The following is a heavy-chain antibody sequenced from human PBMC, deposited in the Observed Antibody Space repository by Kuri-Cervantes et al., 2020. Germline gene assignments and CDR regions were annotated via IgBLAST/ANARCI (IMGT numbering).Heavy chain of an antibody. V-gene: IGHV3-13*01. CDR1: GFTFSSYD. CDR2: IGTAGDT. J-gene: IGHJ4*02. Sequence: GGSLRLSCAASGFTFSSYDMHWVRQATGKGLEWVSAIGTAGDTYYPGSVKGRFTISRDNSKNTLYLQMNSLRAEDTAVYYCAKAVGYCTNGVCWGFDYWGQGTLVTVSS. D-gene: IGHD2-8*01. CDR3: AKAVGYCTNGVCWGFDY.